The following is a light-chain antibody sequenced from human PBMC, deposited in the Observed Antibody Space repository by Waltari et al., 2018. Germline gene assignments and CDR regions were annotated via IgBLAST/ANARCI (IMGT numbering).Light chain of an antibody. CDR3: QQYNIWPWT. CDR1: QRASTS. V-gene: IGKV3-15*01. Sequence: ELVMTQSPATLSVSPGERASLSCRASQRASTSLAWYQQTPGQAPRLLIYRASTRPAGIPDRFSGSGSGTEFTLTISSLQSEDSAIYYCQQYNIWPWTFGQGTKVDIK. J-gene: IGKJ1*01. CDR2: RAS.